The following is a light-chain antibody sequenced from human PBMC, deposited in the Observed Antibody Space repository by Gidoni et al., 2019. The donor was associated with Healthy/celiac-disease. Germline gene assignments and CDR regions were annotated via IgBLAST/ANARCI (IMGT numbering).Light chain of an antibody. CDR2: DAS. V-gene: IGKV3-11*01. J-gene: IGKJ4*01. Sequence: EIVLTQSPATLSLSTGERATLSCRASQSVSSYLAWYQQKPGQAPRLLIYDASNRATGIPARFSGSGSGTDFTLTISSLEPEDFAVYYCQQRSNWPRGLTFGGGTKVEIK. CDR1: QSVSSY. CDR3: QQRSNWPRGLT.